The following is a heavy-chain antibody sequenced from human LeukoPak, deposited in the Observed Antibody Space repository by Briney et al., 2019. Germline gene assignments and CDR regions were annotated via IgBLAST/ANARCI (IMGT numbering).Heavy chain of an antibody. J-gene: IGHJ4*02. V-gene: IGHV4-34*01. CDR2: INHSGST. Sequence: SETLSLTCAVYGGSFSGYYWSWIRQPPGKGLEWIGEINHSGSTNYNPSLKSRVTISVDTSKNQFSLKLSSVTAADTAVYYCARAATTGTVDYWGQGILVTVFS. CDR3: ARAATTGTVDY. CDR1: GGSFSGYY. D-gene: IGHD1-1*01.